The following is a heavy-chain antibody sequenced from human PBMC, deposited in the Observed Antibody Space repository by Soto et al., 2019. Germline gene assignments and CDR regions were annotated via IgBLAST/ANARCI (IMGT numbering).Heavy chain of an antibody. CDR2: ILSGDSDT. CDR1: GYSFTSYC. D-gene: IGHD1-26*01. CDR3: ARKSKWELLPSYYFDY. Sequence: GVSLKISGNGSGYSFTSYCIVRVRQMPGKGLEWMGFILSGDSDTRYSPSFQGQVTISAHKSISTDYLQWSSLKASDTAMYYCARKSKWELLPSYYFDYWGQGTLVTAPQ. J-gene: IGHJ4*02. V-gene: IGHV5-51*01.